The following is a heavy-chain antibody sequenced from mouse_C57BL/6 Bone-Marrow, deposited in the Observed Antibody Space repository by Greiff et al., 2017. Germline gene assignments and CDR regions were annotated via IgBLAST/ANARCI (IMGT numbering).Heavy chain of an antibody. CDR2: IYPSDSET. CDR1: GYTFTSYW. Sequence: QVQLKQPGAELVRPGSSVKLSCKASGYTFTSYWMDWVKQRPGQGLEWIGNIYPSDSETHYNQKFKDKATLTVDKSSSTAYMQHSSLTSEDSAVYYCARFDYGNYGAWFAYWGQGTLVTVSA. D-gene: IGHD2-1*01. CDR3: ARFDYGNYGAWFAY. V-gene: IGHV1-61*01. J-gene: IGHJ3*01.